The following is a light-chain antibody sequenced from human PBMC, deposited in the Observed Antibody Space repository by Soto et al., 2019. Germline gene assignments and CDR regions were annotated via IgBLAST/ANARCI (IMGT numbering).Light chain of an antibody. CDR1: QNISSY. CDR3: QQYNNWPPIT. J-gene: IGKJ5*01. CDR2: GAS. V-gene: IGKV3-15*01. Sequence: DILITQYPVTLSVSPMERATLSCRASQNISSYLIWYQQQPGQAPRLLIYGASTRATGIPARFSGSGSGTEFTLTISSLQSEDFAVYYCQQYNNWPPITFGQGTRLEIK.